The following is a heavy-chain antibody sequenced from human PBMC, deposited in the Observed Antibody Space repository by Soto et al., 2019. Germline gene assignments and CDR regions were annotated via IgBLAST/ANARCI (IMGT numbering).Heavy chain of an antibody. Sequence: QVQLVQSGAEVKKPGASVKVSCKASGYTFTSYGISWVRQAPGQGLEWMGWISAYNGNTNYAQKRQGRVTMTTDTTTSTDDMGMRSLRSDETAVYYCARGWSSSWWGGEVDYWGQGTLVTVSS. CDR3: ARGWSSSWWGGEVDY. D-gene: IGHD6-13*01. V-gene: IGHV1-18*01. J-gene: IGHJ4*02. CDR2: ISAYNGNT. CDR1: GYTFTSYG.